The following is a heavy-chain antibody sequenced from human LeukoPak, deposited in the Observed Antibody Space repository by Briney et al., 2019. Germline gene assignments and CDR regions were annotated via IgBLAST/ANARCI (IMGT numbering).Heavy chain of an antibody. CDR1: GDSISSSY. Sequence: SETLSLTCTVSGDSISSSYWNWIRQTPGKGLGWIGYISASGNTNYNPSLKSRIIISVGMSKNQFSLKLSSVTAADTAVYYCARLIPGTTGLRKNYFDYWGQGTLVTVSS. CDR3: ARLIPGTTGLRKNYFDY. J-gene: IGHJ4*02. D-gene: IGHD1-20*01. V-gene: IGHV4-4*09. CDR2: ISASGNT.